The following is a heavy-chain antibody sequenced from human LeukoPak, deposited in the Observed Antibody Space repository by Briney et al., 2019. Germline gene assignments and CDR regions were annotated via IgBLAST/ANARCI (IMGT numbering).Heavy chain of an antibody. V-gene: IGHV3-48*01. Sequence: PGGSLRLSCAASGFTFSSYSVKGVRQAPGKGLEWVSYISSSSSTIYYADSVKGRFTISRDNAKNSLYLQINSLRAEDTAVYYCARDWSGDYWGQGTLVTVSS. J-gene: IGHJ4*02. CDR3: ARDWSGDY. CDR2: ISSSSSTI. CDR1: GFTFSSYS.